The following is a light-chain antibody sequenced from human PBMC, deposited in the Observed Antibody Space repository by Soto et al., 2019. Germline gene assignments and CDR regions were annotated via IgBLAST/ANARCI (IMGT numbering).Light chain of an antibody. V-gene: IGKV1-17*01. CDR1: QGIRKN. CDR3: RQHYTYTRT. Sequence: DIQMTQSPSSLSASLGDRVTITCRASQGIRKNLGWYQQKPGKAPKRLIYAASILDSGVPSRFSGSGSGTEFTLTISSLQPEDVATYFCRQHYTYTRTFGQGTKVEIK. J-gene: IGKJ1*01. CDR2: AAS.